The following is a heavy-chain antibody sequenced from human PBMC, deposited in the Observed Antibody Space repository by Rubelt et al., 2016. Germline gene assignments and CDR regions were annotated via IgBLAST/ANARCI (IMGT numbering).Heavy chain of an antibody. D-gene: IGHD1-1*01. CDR1: GGSFSGYY. Sequence: QVQLQQWGAGLLKPSETLSLTCAVYGGSFSGYYWSWLRQPPGKGLEWIGEINHSGSTNYNPSLKSRVTISLDTPKNQFSLRLSSVTAADTAVYFCARASHTATGTPSDWVDPWGQGILVTVSS. CDR2: INHSGST. CDR3: ARASHTATGTPSDWVDP. J-gene: IGHJ5*02. V-gene: IGHV4-34*01.